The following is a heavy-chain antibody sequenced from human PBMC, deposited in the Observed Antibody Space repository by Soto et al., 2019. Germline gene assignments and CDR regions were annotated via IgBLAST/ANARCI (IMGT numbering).Heavy chain of an antibody. D-gene: IGHD3-3*01. Sequence: GASVKVSCKASGYTFTGYYMHWVRQAPGQGLEWMGWINPNSGGTNYAQKFQGRVTMTRDTSISTAYMELSRLRSDDTAVYYCARDQGVGYDFWSGPYYGIDAWAQGATLTVSS. CDR3: ARDQGVGYDFWSGPYYGIDA. CDR2: INPNSGGT. V-gene: IGHV1-2*02. CDR1: GYTFTGYY. J-gene: IGHJ6*02.